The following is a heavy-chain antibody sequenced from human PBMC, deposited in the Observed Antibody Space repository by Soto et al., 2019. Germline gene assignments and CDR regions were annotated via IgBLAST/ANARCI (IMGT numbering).Heavy chain of an antibody. CDR2: IYYSGST. D-gene: IGHD3-10*01. CDR1: GGSLSSSSYY. CDR3: ASISNYYGSGSPRYYLDY. J-gene: IGHJ4*02. V-gene: IGHV4-39*01. Sequence: QLQLPESGPGLVEPSETLSLACTVSGGSLSSSSYYCGWIRQPPGKGLEWIGSIYYSGSTSYNPSLKRRVTISVGTSKHEVSLKLSAVTAADTAVYYCASISNYYGSGSPRYYLDYWGQGTLVTVSS.